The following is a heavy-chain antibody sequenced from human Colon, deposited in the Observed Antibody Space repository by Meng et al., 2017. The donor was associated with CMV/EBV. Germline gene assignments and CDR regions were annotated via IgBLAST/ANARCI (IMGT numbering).Heavy chain of an antibody. V-gene: IGHV3-74*01. Sequence: GESLKISCAASGFTFSTYWMHWVRQAPGKGLVWVSRINPDGSSTSYADSVKGRFTISRDNAKNTLYLQMNSLRAEDTAVYYCARRNYFDYWGQGTLVTVSS. CDR1: GFTFSTYW. CDR3: ARRNYFDY. CDR2: INPDGSST. J-gene: IGHJ4*02.